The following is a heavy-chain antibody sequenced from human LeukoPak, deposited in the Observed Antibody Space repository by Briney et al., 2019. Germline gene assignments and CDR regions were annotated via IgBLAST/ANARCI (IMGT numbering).Heavy chain of an antibody. D-gene: IGHD3-10*01. Sequence: SETLSLTCAASGYPISSGYYWGWIRQPPGKGLEWIGSIYHSGSTYYNPSLKSRVTISVDTSKNQFSLKLSSVTAADTAVYYCARGKVLLWFGELLSTSNWFDPWGQGTLVTVSS. CDR3: ARGKVLLWFGELLSTSNWFDP. CDR1: GYPISSGYY. V-gene: IGHV4-38-2*01. CDR2: IYHSGST. J-gene: IGHJ5*02.